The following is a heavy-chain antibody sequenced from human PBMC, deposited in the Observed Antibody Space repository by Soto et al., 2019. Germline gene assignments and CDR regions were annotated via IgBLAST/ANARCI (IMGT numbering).Heavy chain of an antibody. D-gene: IGHD5-18*01. CDR1: GGSISSGGYY. J-gene: IGHJ4*02. Sequence: QVQLQEXXPGXVKPSQTLSLTCTVSGGSISSGGYYWSWIRQHPGKGLEWIGYIYYSGSTYYXXXXXSRVXXXXXXXXXXXXXXXXXXXXAXXAVXXCATYTAXXDYWGQGTLVTVSS. V-gene: IGHV4-31*01. CDR3: ATYTAXXDY. CDR2: IYYSGST.